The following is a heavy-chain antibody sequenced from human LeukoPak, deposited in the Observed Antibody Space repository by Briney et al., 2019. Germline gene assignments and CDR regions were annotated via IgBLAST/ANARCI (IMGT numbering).Heavy chain of an antibody. J-gene: IGHJ6*02. CDR2: IYYSGGT. CDR1: GGSISSSSYY. Sequence: SETLSLTCTVSGGSISSSSYYWGWIRQPPGKGLEWIGSIYYSGGTYYNPSLKSRVTISVDTSKNQFSLKLSSVTAADTAVYYCARDLSHYYYGMDVWGQGTTVTVSS. CDR3: ARDLSHYYYGMDV. V-gene: IGHV4-39*02.